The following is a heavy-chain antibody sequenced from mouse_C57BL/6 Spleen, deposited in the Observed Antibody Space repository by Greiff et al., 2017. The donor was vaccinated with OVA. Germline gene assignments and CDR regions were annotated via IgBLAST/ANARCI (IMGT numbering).Heavy chain of an antibody. J-gene: IGHJ3*01. CDR3: ARDDRAAWFAY. V-gene: IGHV3-6*01. Sequence: EVHLVESGPGLVKPSQSLSLTCSVTGYSITSGYYWNWIRQFPGNKLEWMGYISYDGSNNYNPSLKNRISITRDTSKNQFFLKLNSVTTEDTATYYCARDDRAAWFAYWGQGTLVTVSA. D-gene: IGHD3-1*01. CDR1: GYSITSGYY. CDR2: ISYDGSN.